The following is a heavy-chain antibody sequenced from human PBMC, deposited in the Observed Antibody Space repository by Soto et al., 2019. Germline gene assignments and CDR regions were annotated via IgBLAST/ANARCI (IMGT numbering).Heavy chain of an antibody. CDR3: ARRLPYDYGDYDY. CDR2: VNPNTGYT. CDR1: GYPFTSYE. J-gene: IGHJ4*02. Sequence: AASVKVSCKSSGYPFTSYEIHWIRQASGQGLEWMGWVNPNTGYTGYAQKFQGRVTTTRDSSIDTAYLELRSLKLDDTAVYYCARRLPYDYGDYDYWGQGTLVTVSS. D-gene: IGHD4-17*01. V-gene: IGHV1-8*01.